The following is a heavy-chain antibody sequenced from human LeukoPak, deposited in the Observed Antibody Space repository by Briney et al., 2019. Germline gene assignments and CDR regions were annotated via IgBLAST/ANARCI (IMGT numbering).Heavy chain of an antibody. CDR3: AVGGTL. D-gene: IGHD1-26*01. J-gene: IGHJ4*02. CDR1: GFTFSSYS. CDR2: VSGGGDGT. V-gene: IGHV3-23*01. Sequence: PGGSLRLSCAASGFTFSSYSMNWVRQAPGKGLEWVSSVSGGGDGTYYADSAKGRFTISRDISRNTLYLQMNRLRVEDTAVYYCAVGGTLRGQGTLVTVSS.